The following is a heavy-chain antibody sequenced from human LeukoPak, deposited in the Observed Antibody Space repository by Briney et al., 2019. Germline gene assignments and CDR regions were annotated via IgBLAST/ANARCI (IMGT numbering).Heavy chain of an antibody. V-gene: IGHV3-72*01. Sequence: PGRSLRLSCAASGFTASDYYMDWVRQTPGKGLEWVGRSRNKADSYTTDFAATVKGRFTISRDESRNSLFLQMNSLKTEDTAVYYCVRVQTGGAFDGWGQGTMVTVST. CDR2: SRNKADSYTT. D-gene: IGHD7-27*01. CDR1: GFTASDYY. CDR3: VRVQTGGAFDG. J-gene: IGHJ3*01.